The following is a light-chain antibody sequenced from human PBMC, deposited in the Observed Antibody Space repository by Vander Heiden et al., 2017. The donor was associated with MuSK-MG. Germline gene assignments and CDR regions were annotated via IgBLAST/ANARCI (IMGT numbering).Light chain of an antibody. CDR1: QSISSY. Sequence: DIQMTQSPSSLSASVGDRVTITCRASQSISSYLDWYQQKPGKAPKLLIYAASSLQSGVPSRFSGSGSGTDFTLTISSLQPEDFATYYCQQSDIIPYTFGQGTKLEIK. V-gene: IGKV1-39*01. J-gene: IGKJ2*01. CDR3: QQSDIIPYT. CDR2: AAS.